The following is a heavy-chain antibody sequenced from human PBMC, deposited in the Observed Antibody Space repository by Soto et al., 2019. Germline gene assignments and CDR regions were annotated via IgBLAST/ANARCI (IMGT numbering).Heavy chain of an antibody. CDR1: GFTFSSYA. Sequence: PGGSLRLSCADSGFTFSSYAMSWVRQAPWKGLEWVSAISGSGGSTYYADSVKGRFTISRDNSKNTLYLQMNSLRAEDTAVYYCAKYYDSSGPPSGYFDYWGQGTLVTVSS. V-gene: IGHV3-23*01. CDR2: ISGSGGST. D-gene: IGHD3-22*01. J-gene: IGHJ4*02. CDR3: AKYYDSSGPPSGYFDY.